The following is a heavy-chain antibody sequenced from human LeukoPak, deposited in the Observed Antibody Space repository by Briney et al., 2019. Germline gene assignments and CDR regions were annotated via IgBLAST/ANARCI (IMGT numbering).Heavy chain of an antibody. CDR1: GFTFSNYA. J-gene: IGHJ4*02. V-gene: IGHV3-64*01. D-gene: IGHD6-19*01. CDR2: ISSNGDST. CDR3: ARGHHSSGWYANDY. Sequence: GGSLRLSCAASGFTFSNYAMHWVRQAPGKGLEYVSAISSNGDSTHYANSVKGRFTISRDNSKNTLYLQMGSLRAEDMAVYYCARGHHSSGWYANDYWGQGTLVTVSS.